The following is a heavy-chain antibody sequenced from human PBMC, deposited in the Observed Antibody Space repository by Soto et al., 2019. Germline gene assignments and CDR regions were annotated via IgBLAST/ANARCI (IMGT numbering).Heavy chain of an antibody. J-gene: IGHJ3*02. CDR2: ISSSSGYI. V-gene: IGHV3-21*01. Sequence: EVQLVESGGGLVKPGGSLRLSCAASGFTFSSYSLNWVRQAPGKGLEWVSCISSSSGYIYYADSVKGRFTISRDNARNSVYPQMNSLSAEDTAVYYCARVSPASLSTLDIWGQGTTVTVSS. CDR3: ARVSPASLSTLDI. CDR1: GFTFSSYS.